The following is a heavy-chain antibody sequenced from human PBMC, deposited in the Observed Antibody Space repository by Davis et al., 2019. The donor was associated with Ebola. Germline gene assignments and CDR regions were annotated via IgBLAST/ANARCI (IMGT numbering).Heavy chain of an antibody. J-gene: IGHJ6*02. D-gene: IGHD2/OR15-2a*01. CDR3: ARAHVVMLPVPTSHGMDV. CDR2: ILKDATNE. Sequence: GGSLRLSCAASGFTFRTYAMHWVRQAPGKRLEWVAVILKDATNEYYADSMKGRFTISRDNSKNTLYLQMNSLRAEDTAVYYCARAHVVMLPVPTSHGMDVWGQGTTVTVSS. CDR1: GFTFRTYA. V-gene: IGHV3-30-3*01.